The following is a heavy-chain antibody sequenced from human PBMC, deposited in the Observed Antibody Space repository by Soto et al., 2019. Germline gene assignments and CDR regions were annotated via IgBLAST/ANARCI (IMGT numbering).Heavy chain of an antibody. V-gene: IGHV4-4*02. J-gene: IGHJ4*02. CDR1: GGSISSSNW. D-gene: IGHD6-13*01. Sequence: SETLSLTCAVSGGSISSSNWWSWVRQPPGKGLEWIGEIYHSGSTNYNPSLKSRVTISADKSKNQFSLKLSSVTAADTAVYYCARAAMGGSSWPFDYWGQGTLVTVSS. CDR3: ARAAMGGSSWPFDY. CDR2: IYHSGST.